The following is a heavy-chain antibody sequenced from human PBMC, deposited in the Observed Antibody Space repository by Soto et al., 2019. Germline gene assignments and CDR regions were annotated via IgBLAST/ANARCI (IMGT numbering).Heavy chain of an antibody. V-gene: IGHV3-30*04. CDR1: GFTFSSYA. CDR3: ARDSRDGYNFDY. CDR2: ISYDGSNK. Sequence: GGSLKLSCAASGFTFSSYAMHWVRQAPGKGLEWVAVISYDGSNKYYADSVKGRFTISRDNSKNTLYLQMNSLRAEDTAVYYCARDSRDGYNFDYWGQGTLVTVSS. J-gene: IGHJ4*02. D-gene: IGHD5-12*01.